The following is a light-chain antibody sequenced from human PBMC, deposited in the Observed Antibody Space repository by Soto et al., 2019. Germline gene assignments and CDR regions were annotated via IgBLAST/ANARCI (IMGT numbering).Light chain of an antibody. CDR1: SSDVGTYNY. CDR2: EVS. J-gene: IGLJ1*01. CDR3: TSYTRDTALV. Sequence: QSVLTQPACVSVSPGQSITVSCTGTSSDVGTYNYVSWYQHHPGKAPKLIIYEVSNRPSGVSNRFSGSKSGSTASLTISGLQAEDEADYHCTSYTRDTALVFGTGTKVTV. V-gene: IGLV2-14*01.